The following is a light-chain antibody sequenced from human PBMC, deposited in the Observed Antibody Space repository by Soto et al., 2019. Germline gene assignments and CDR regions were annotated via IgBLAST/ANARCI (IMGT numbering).Light chain of an antibody. V-gene: IGKV3-15*01. CDR2: DAS. J-gene: IGKJ5*01. CDR1: QSVSRN. Sequence: EIVMTHSPTTLSASPGLRSTLSCRASQSVSRNLDWHQKKNGKAPRILMYDASTRATGIPARFRGSGYGTELTITISSMQSEDFAVYYCQQYHNWPITFGHGTRLEIK. CDR3: QQYHNWPIT.